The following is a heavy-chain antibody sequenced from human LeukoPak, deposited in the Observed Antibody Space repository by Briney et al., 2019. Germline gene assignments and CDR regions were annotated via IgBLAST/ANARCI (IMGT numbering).Heavy chain of an antibody. D-gene: IGHD1/OR15-1a*01. J-gene: IGHJ6*03. CDR2: LYHSGAA. Sequence: SETRSLTCTVSGDSISNYYWTWIRQTPGKGLEWIGNLYHSGAADYNPSLKTRVTTSVDTSKDQFSLSLRSSTAADTAVYFCARLGKTYYMDVWGTGTTVTVSS. V-gene: IGHV4-59*08. CDR1: GDSISNYY. CDR3: ARLGKTYYMDV.